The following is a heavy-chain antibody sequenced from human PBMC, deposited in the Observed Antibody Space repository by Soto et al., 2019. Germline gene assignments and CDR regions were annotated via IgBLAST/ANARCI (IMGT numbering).Heavy chain of an antibody. D-gene: IGHD3-10*01. CDR1: GGSISNYY. CDR3: AILYYGSGSYTLARLG. Sequence: PSETLSLTCTVSGGSISNYYWIWIRQPPGKGLEWIGYIYYSGSTNYNPSLKSRVTISVDTSKNQFSLRAEDTAVYYCAILYYGSGSYTLARLGWGQGTLVTVSS. V-gene: IGHV4-59*01. CDR2: IYYSGST. J-gene: IGHJ4*02.